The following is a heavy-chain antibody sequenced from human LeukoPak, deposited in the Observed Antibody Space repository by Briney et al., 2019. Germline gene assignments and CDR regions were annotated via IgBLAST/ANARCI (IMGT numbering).Heavy chain of an antibody. J-gene: IGHJ4*02. Sequence: GGSLRLSCAASGFTFDDYGMSWVRQAPGKGLEWVSGINWNGGSTGYADSVKGRFTISRDNAKNSLYLQMNSLRAEDTALYYCARGGNYYDSSGYYYGFDYWGQGTLVTVSS. CDR3: ARGGNYYDSSGYYYGFDY. V-gene: IGHV3-20*04. CDR2: INWNGGST. D-gene: IGHD3-22*01. CDR1: GFTFDDYG.